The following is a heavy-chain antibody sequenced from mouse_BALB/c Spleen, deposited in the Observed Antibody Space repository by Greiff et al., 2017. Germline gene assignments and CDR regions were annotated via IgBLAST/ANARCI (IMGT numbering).Heavy chain of an antibody. CDR1: GYSITSGYY. Sequence: ESGPGLVKPSQSLSLTCSVTGYSITSGYYWNWIRQFPGNKLEWMGYISYDGSNNYNPSLKNRISITRDTSKNQFFLKLNSVTTEDTATYYCARDLGGNPFAYWGQGTLVTVSA. CDR2: ISYDGSN. V-gene: IGHV3-6*02. J-gene: IGHJ3*01. CDR3: ARDLGGNPFAY. D-gene: IGHD2-1*01.